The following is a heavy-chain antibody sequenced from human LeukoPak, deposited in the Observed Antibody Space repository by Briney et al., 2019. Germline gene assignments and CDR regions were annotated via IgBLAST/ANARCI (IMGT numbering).Heavy chain of an antibody. Sequence: PGGSLRLSCTASGFTFGSYWMHWVRQVPEKGLVWVSRIKIDGTTSYADPVKGRCTVSRDNAKSTLDLQMNSLRAEDTAVYYCARGGPQGDFDYWGQGSLVTVSS. D-gene: IGHD3-16*01. CDR1: GFTFGSYW. CDR2: IKIDGTT. V-gene: IGHV3-74*01. J-gene: IGHJ4*02. CDR3: ARGGPQGDFDY.